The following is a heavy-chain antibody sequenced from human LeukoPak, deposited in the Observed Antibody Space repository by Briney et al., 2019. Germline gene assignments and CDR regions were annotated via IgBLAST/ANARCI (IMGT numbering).Heavy chain of an antibody. J-gene: IGHJ4*02. V-gene: IGHV1-18*01. D-gene: IGHD6-19*01. CDR3: ARDRATNGWYHIDS. Sequence: GASVKVSCKAYGYSFTNYGVSWVRQAPGQGLDWMGWISAYNGHKKYAQKFQDRVIMTTDTSTNSAYMELRSLKSDDTAVYYCARDRATNGWYHIDSWGQGTLVSVSS. CDR2: ISAYNGHK. CDR1: GYSFTNYG.